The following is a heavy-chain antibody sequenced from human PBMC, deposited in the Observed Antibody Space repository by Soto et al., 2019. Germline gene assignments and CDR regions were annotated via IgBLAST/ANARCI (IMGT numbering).Heavy chain of an antibody. CDR3: ARGRGPWDIVATIRDYYYYGMDV. V-gene: IGHV4-34*01. CDR2: INHSGST. D-gene: IGHD5-12*01. CDR1: GGSFSGYY. Sequence: SETLSLTCAVYGGSFSGYYWSWIRQPPGAGLEWIGEINHSGSTNYNPSLKSRVTISVDTSKNQFSLKLSSVTAADTAVYYCARGRGPWDIVATIRDYYYYGMDVWGQGTTVT. J-gene: IGHJ6*02.